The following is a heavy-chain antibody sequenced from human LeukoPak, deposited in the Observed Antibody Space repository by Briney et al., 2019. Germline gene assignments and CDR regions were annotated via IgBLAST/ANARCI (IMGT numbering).Heavy chain of an antibody. CDR1: GFTFGNSW. Sequence: AGSLRLSCAASGFTFGNSWVHRVRQAPGQGLVWVSLINADGRTTSYADSVEGRFTISRDNARNTLSLEMNSLTIEDTAVYYCIVVVEPPDSDGFDVWGQGTMITVSS. J-gene: IGHJ3*01. V-gene: IGHV3-74*01. D-gene: IGHD1-14*01. CDR3: IVVVEPPDSDGFDV. CDR2: INADGRTT.